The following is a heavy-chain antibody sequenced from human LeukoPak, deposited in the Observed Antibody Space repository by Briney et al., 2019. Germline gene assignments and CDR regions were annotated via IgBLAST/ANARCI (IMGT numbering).Heavy chain of an antibody. CDR2: IKQDGSEK. Sequence: GGSLRLSCAASGFTFSSYWMSWVRQAPGKGLEWVANIKQDGSEKYYVGSVKGRFTISRDNAKNSLYLQMNSLRAEDTAVYYCARQAAAGTLRYFDYWGQGTLVTVSS. CDR3: ARQAAAGTLRYFDY. J-gene: IGHJ4*02. V-gene: IGHV3-7*01. D-gene: IGHD6-13*01. CDR1: GFTFSSYW.